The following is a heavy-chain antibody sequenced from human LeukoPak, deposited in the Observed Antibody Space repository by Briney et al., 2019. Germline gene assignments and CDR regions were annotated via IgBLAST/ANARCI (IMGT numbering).Heavy chain of an antibody. CDR2: ISSGSSTI. J-gene: IGHJ4*02. CDR1: GFTFSSYS. V-gene: IGHV3-48*01. Sequence: GGSLRLSCAASGFTFSSYSMNWVRQAPGKGLERVSYISSGSSTIYYADSVKGRFTISRDNAKNSLYLQMNSLRAEDTAVYYCARVRNLRGDYWGQGTLVTVSS. CDR3: ARVRNLRGDY. D-gene: IGHD4-17*01.